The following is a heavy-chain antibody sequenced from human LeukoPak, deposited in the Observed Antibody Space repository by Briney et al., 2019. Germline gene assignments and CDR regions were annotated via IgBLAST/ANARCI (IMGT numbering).Heavy chain of an antibody. D-gene: IGHD2-8*01. CDR3: ARDSGYCTNGVCYPFDY. J-gene: IGHJ4*02. Sequence: GASVKVSCKDSGGTFSSYAISWVRQAPGQGLEWMGRIIPIFGTANYAQKFQGRVTITTDESTSTAYMELSSLRSEDTAVYYCARDSGYCTNGVCYPFDYWGQGTLVTVSS. V-gene: IGHV1-69*05. CDR1: GGTFSSYA. CDR2: IIPIFGTA.